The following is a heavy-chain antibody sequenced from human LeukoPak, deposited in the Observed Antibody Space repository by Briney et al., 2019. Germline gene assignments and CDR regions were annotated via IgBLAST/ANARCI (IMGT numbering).Heavy chain of an antibody. CDR1: GYTFINND. J-gene: IGHJ3*02. CDR3: ATNRAGTYDRPFEI. V-gene: IGHV1-8*01. Sequence: ASVKVSCKASGYTFINNDINWVRQAAGQGLEWMGWMNPNSGNTGYAQKFQGRVALTRYTSINTAYMELSSLTSEDTAVYFCATNRAGTYDRPFEIWGQGTMVTVSS. CDR2: MNPNSGNT. D-gene: IGHD1-26*01.